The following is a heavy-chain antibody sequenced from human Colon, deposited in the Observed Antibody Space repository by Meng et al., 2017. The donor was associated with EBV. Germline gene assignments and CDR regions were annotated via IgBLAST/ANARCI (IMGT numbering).Heavy chain of an antibody. J-gene: IGHJ4*02. CDR2: IYYTGST. Sequence: ARLRVEGPGLVKPSQPLSFTCTVSGGSINSGDYYWSWIRQPPGKGLEWIGYIYYTGSTYYNPSLKSRVTISMDTSKNQFSLRLSSVTAADTAVYYCARNYYFDYWGQGTLVTVSS. CDR3: ARNYYFDY. V-gene: IGHV4-30-4*01. CDR1: GGSINSGDYY.